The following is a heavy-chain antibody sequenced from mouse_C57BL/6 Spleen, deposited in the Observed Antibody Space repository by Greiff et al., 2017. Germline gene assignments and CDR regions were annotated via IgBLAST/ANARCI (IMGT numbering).Heavy chain of an antibody. CDR3: AKKGGNHYAMDY. J-gene: IGHJ4*01. D-gene: IGHD2-1*01. V-gene: IGHV2-5*01. Sequence: VQLQQSGPGLVQPSPSLSITCTVSGFSLTSYGVHWVRQSPGKGLEWLGVIWRGGSTDYNAAFMSRLSITKDNSKSHVFFKMNSLQADDTAIYYCAKKGGNHYAMDYWGQGTSVTVSS. CDR1: GFSLTSYG. CDR2: IWRGGST.